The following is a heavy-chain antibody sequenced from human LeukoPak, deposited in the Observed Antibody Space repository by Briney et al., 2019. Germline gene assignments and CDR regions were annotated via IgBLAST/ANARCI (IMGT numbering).Heavy chain of an antibody. V-gene: IGHV3-23*01. CDR3: AKGLEMATMGLGAFDI. Sequence: GGSLRLSCAASGFTFSSYGMSWVRQAPGKGLEWVSAISGSGGSTYYADSVKGRFTISRDNSKNTLYLQMNSLRAEDTAVYYCAKGLEMATMGLGAFDIWGQGTMVTVSS. CDR2: ISGSGGST. J-gene: IGHJ3*02. D-gene: IGHD5-24*01. CDR1: GFTFSSYG.